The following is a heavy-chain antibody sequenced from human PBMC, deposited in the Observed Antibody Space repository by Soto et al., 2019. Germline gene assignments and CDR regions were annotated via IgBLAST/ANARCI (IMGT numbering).Heavy chain of an antibody. V-gene: IGHV1-2*04. CDR1: GYTFTEYY. CDR3: ARVTDMASIDFEY. CDR2: INPHSGET. Sequence: QVQLLQSGAEVKKPGASVKVSCKASGYTFTEYYMHWVRQAPGQGLEWMGWINPHSGETHYVQMFQDWVPMTRDTSSSTAYMELSSLKSDDTAVYYCARVTDMASIDFEYWVQGTRVTVSS. D-gene: IGHD5-12*01. J-gene: IGHJ4*02.